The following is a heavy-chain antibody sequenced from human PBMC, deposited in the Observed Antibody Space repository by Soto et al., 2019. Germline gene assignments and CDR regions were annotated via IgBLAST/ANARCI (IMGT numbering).Heavy chain of an antibody. CDR1: GYTFISFG. J-gene: IGHJ4*02. CDR2: INVYSGKT. Sequence: EASVKVSCKASGYTFISFGISWVRQAPGQGLEWMGWINVYSGKTNYAQKFQGRVTMTTDTSTSTAYMELTSLRSDDTAVYYCARGGWEPHDYWGQGTLVTVSS. CDR3: ARGGWEPHDY. V-gene: IGHV1-18*01. D-gene: IGHD1-26*01.